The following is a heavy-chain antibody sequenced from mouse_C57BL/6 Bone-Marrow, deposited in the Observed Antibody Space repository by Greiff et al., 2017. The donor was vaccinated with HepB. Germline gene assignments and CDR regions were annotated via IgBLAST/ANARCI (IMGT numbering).Heavy chain of an antibody. D-gene: IGHD1-1*01. CDR1: GFTFSDYG. V-gene: IGHV5-15*01. J-gene: IGHJ4*01. CDR2: ISNLAYSI. Sequence: EVMLVESGGGLVQPGGSLKLSCAASGFTFSDYGMAWVRQAPRKGPEWVAFISNLAYSIYYADTVTGRFTISRENAKHTLYLEMGSLRSEDTAMYYCARIPFITTVVADYAMDYWGQGTSVTVSS. CDR3: ARIPFITTVVADYAMDY.